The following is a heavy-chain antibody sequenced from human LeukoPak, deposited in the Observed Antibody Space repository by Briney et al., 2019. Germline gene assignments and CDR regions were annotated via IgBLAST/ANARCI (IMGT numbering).Heavy chain of an antibody. CDR3: ARREITMIVVVTYNWFDP. CDR2: ISGRGGST. V-gene: IGHV3-23*01. J-gene: IGHJ5*02. D-gene: IGHD3-22*01. Sequence: GGSLRLSCAASGFTFSSYAMSWVRQAPGKGLEWVSAISGRGGSTYYADSVKGRFTISRDNSKNTLYLQMNSLRAEDTAVYYCARREITMIVVVTYNWFDPWGQGTLVTVSS. CDR1: GFTFSSYA.